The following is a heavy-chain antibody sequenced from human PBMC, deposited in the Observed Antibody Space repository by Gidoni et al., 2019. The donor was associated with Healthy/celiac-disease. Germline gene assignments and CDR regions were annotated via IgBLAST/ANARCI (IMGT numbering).Heavy chain of an antibody. J-gene: IGHJ3*02. CDR1: GFTVSSYS. CDR3: ARDDSSLRWAFDI. V-gene: IGHV3-21*01. CDR2: INSSSSYI. Sequence: EVQLVESGGGLVKPGGSLRLSCAAPGFTVSSYSMNWVRQAPGKGLEWVSSINSSSSYIYYADSVKGRFTISRDNAKNSLYLQMNSLRAEDTAVYYCARDDSSLRWAFDIWGQGTMVTVSS. D-gene: IGHD3-22*01.